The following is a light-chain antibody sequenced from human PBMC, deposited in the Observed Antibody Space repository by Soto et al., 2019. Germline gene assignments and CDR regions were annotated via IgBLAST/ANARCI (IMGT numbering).Light chain of an antibody. Sequence: QSVLTQPASVSGSPGQSITISCTGTSSEVGGYNYVSWYQQHPGKAPKLMIYDVTNRPSGVSNRFSGSKSGNTASLTTSGLQAEDEADYYCSSYTSSSTPYVFGTGTKVTVL. J-gene: IGLJ1*01. V-gene: IGLV2-14*01. CDR2: DVT. CDR1: SSEVGGYNY. CDR3: SSYTSSSTPYV.